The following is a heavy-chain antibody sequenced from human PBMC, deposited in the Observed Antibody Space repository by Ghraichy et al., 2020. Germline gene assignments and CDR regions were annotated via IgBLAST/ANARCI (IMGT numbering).Heavy chain of an antibody. CDR2: FYSVGST. J-gene: IGHJ3*02. V-gene: IGHV3-53*01. D-gene: IGHD3-10*01. CDR1: GFSVSSNY. Sequence: GGSLRLSCTASGFSVSSNYMSWVRQAPGKGLEWVSVFYSVGSTYYADSVKGRFTISRDISKNTIYLQMNSLRAEDTAVYYCASDLDFGSYRRDDAFDIWGQGTMVTVS. CDR3: ASDLDFGSYRRDDAFDI.